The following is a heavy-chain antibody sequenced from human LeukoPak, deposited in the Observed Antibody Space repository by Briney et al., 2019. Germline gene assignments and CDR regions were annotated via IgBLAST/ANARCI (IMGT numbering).Heavy chain of an antibody. J-gene: IGHJ4*02. CDR3: ARDDPNKYYFDY. CDR1: GGSISSYY. V-gene: IGHV4-59*01. Sequence: SETLSLTCTVSGGSISSYYWSWIRQPPGKGLKWIGYIYYSGSTNYNPSLKSRVTISVDTSKNQFSLKLSSVTAADTAVYYCARDDPNKYYFDYWGQGTLVTVSS. CDR2: IYYSGST.